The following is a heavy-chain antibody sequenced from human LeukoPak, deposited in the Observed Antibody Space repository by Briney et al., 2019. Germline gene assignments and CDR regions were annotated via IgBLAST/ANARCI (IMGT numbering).Heavy chain of an antibody. Sequence: PGGSLRLSCAASGLTVSSNYMTWVRQAPGKGLVWVSRVNSDGGATTYADSVQGRFTISRDNAKNTIYLQMNSLRPEDTAVYYCARGARAWDFDYWGRGTPVTVSS. D-gene: IGHD7-27*01. CDR1: GLTVSSNY. V-gene: IGHV3-74*01. CDR2: VNSDGGAT. CDR3: ARGARAWDFDY. J-gene: IGHJ4*02.